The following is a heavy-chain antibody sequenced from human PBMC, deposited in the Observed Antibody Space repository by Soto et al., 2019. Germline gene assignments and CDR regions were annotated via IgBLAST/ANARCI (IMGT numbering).Heavy chain of an antibody. V-gene: IGHV3-53*01. Sequence: PGVSLRLSCLASGFSVSNNYITWVRQAPGKGLEWVSTFYSGGTTYYAGSIEGRFTISRDTSMNTVYLRMNSLRAEDTAVYYCARGSHEYRNNDPYFFAMDGWRQRTTLT. J-gene: IGHJ6*02. CDR1: GFSVSNNY. CDR2: FYSGGTT. D-gene: IGHD4-4*01. CDR3: ARGSHEYRNNDPYFFAMDG.